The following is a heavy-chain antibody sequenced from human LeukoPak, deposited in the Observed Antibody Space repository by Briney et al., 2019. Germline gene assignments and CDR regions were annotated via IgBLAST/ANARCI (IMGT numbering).Heavy chain of an antibody. D-gene: IGHD3-22*01. CDR2: IYYSGST. CDR1: GGSISSHY. V-gene: IGHV4-59*11. CDR3: AREGNYYDSSGYYHTFDY. Sequence: SETLSLTCTVSGGSISSHYWSWIRQPPGKGLEWIGYIYYSGSTNYNPSLKSRVTISVDTSKNQFSLKLSSVTAADTAVYYCAREGNYYDSSGYYHTFDYWGQETLVTVSS. J-gene: IGHJ4*02.